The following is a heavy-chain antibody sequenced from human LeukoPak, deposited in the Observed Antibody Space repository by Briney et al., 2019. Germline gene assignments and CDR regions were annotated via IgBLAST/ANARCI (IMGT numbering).Heavy chain of an antibody. CDR2: INRSDGSI. CDR1: GFTFSDYY. V-gene: IGHV3-11*01. Sequence: GGSLRLSCAASGFTFSDYYMSGIRQAPGKGVAGVSYINRSDGSIYFAESVKDRFTISNDNDKNLQKQQINRMEDEDKARDYRSTAAVVTSTVDYWGQGTLVTVSS. CDR3: STAAVVTSTVDY. J-gene: IGHJ4*02. D-gene: IGHD4-23*01.